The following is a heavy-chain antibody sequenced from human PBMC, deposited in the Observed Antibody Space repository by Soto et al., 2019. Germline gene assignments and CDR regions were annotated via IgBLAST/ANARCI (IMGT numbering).Heavy chain of an antibody. V-gene: IGHV4-61*03. CDR2: IYYIGTT. J-gene: IGHJ4*02. CDR3: AREEKQLSRYGGDFDY. D-gene: IGHD3-16*01. Sequence: QVQLQESGPGLVKPSETLSLTCSVSDGSVNTGNYYWSWIRQPPGKGLEWIGHIYYIGTTNYNASLKSRVTISVDTSKNHFSLKVTSVTASDTAVYFCAREEKQLSRYGGDFDYWGQGILVTVSS. CDR1: DGSVNTGNYY.